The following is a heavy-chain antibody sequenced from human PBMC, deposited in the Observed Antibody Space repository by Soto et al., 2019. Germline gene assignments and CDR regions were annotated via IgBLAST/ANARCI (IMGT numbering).Heavy chain of an antibody. CDR2: INPINGAT. CDR3: GRGPSPRAPAGGTPYYYAMDV. D-gene: IGHD6-13*01. Sequence: GASVKVSCTTSGYDFTAYDINWVRQASGQGLEWMGWINPINGATGSARRFQGRVSMTRNTATGTAYLELTSLRSDDTGVYYCGRGPSPRAPAGGTPYYYAMDVWGQGTTVTVSS. CDR1: GYDFTAYD. V-gene: IGHV1-8*02. J-gene: IGHJ6*02.